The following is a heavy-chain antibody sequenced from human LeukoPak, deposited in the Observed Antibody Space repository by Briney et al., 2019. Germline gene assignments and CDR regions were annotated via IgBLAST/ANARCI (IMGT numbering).Heavy chain of an antibody. D-gene: IGHD2-15*01. V-gene: IGHV3-11*01. CDR3: ARGYCSGGSCYSFDY. Sequence: GGSLRLSCAASGFTFSDYYMSWIRQAPGKGLEWVSYISSSGSTIYYADSVKGRFTISRDNAKNSLYLQINSLRAEDTAVYYCARGYCSGGSCYSFDYWGQGTLVTVSS. CDR1: GFTFSDYY. J-gene: IGHJ4*02. CDR2: ISSSGSTI.